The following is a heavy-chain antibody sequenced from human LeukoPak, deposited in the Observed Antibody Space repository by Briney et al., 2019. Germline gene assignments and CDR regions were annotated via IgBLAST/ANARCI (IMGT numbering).Heavy chain of an antibody. J-gene: IGHJ4*02. CDR3: ATEPTIYDFWSGSMYYFDY. CDR2: IIPIFGTA. Sequence: ASVKVSCKASVGTFRSYAISWVRQGPGEGLEWMGRIIPIFGTANYAQKVQGRVTITTYESTSTADMELSSLRSEDTAVYYCATEPTIYDFWSGSMYYFDYWGQGTLVTVSS. D-gene: IGHD3-3*01. V-gene: IGHV1-69*05. CDR1: VGTFRSYA.